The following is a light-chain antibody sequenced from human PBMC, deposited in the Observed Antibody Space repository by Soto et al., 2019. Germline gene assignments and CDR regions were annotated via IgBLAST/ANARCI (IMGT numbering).Light chain of an antibody. CDR2: LGS. Sequence: DIVMTQSPLSLPVTPGEPASISCRSSQSLLHSNGYNYLDWYLQEPGQSPQLLIYLGSNRASGVPDRFSGSGSGTDFTLKISRVEAEDVGVYYCMQALQTPYTFCQGTKLEIK. V-gene: IGKV2-28*01. CDR1: QSLLHSNGYNY. J-gene: IGKJ2*01. CDR3: MQALQTPYT.